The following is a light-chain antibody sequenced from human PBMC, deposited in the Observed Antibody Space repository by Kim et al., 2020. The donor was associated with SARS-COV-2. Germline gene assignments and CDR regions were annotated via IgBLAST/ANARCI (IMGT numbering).Light chain of an antibody. CDR1: QGIRND. J-gene: IGKJ4*01. V-gene: IGKV1-6*01. Sequence: AIQMTQSPSSMSASVGDRVTITCRASQGIRNDLGWYQQKPGKAPKLLIYAASSLQSGVPSRFSGSGSGTDFTLTITSLQPEDFATYYCLQDYNYPLTFGGGTKVDIK. CDR2: AAS. CDR3: LQDYNYPLT.